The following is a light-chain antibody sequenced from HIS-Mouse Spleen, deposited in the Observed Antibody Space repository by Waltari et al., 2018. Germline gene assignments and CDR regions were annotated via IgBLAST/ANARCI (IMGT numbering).Light chain of an antibody. V-gene: IGLV3-1*01. Sequence: SYELTQPPSVSVSPGQTASITCSGDKLGDKYACWYQQKPGQSPGLVIYQGSKRPSGIPERLPGTNAWNTATLTISGTQAMDEADYYCQAWDSSTDVVFGGGTKLTVL. J-gene: IGLJ2*01. CDR3: QAWDSSTDVV. CDR1: KLGDKY. CDR2: QGS.